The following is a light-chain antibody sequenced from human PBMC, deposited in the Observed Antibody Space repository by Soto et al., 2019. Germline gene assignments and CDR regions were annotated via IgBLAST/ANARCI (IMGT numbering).Light chain of an antibody. CDR2: SHN. V-gene: IGLV1-44*01. CDR1: SSNIGSNT. CDR3: AAWDDSLNGYV. J-gene: IGLJ1*01. Sequence: QSVLTQPPSASGTPGQRVTISCSGSSSNIGSNTVNWYQQLPGTAPKLLIYSHNQRPSGVPDRFSGSQSGTSASLAISGLQSEHEADYYCAAWDDSLNGYVFGTGTKLTVL.